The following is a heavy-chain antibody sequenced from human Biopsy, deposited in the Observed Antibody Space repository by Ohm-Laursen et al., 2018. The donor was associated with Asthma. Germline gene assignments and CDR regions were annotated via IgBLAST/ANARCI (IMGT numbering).Heavy chain of an antibody. V-gene: IGHV3-23*01. CDR1: GLTFSNYA. CDR2: ISGGGGGT. CDR3: AKDLSKAVGGSNDCYYGMDV. J-gene: IGHJ6*02. Sequence: SLRLSCTASGLTFSNYAMTWVRQAPGKGLEWVSAISGGGGGTKYADSVKGRFTISRDNSKNTLSLQMSSLRAEDTALYYCAKDLSKAVGGSNDCYYGMDVWGQGTTVTVAS. D-gene: IGHD6-19*01.